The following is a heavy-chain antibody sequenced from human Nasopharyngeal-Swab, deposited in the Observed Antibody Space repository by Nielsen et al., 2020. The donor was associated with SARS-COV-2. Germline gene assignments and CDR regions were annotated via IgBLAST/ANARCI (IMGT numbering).Heavy chain of an antibody. CDR1: GGTFSSYA. J-gene: IGHJ4*02. Sequence: SVKVSCKASGGTFSSYAISWERQAPGQGLEWMGGIIAIFGTANYAQKFQGRVTITADESTSTAYMELSSLRSEDTAVYYCARDTTYYDSSCQFDYWGQGTLVTVSS. CDR3: ARDTTYYDSSCQFDY. D-gene: IGHD3-22*01. V-gene: IGHV1-69*13. CDR2: IIAIFGTA.